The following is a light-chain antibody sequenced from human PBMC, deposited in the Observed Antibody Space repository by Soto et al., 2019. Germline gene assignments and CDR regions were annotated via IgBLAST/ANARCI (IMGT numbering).Light chain of an antibody. J-gene: IGKJ3*01. V-gene: IGKV1-5*03. CDR1: QSISSS. Sequence: DTQMTQSPSTLSASVGDRVTITCRASQSISSSLAWYQQKPGRAPQLLMYMASTLESGVPSRFGGSGSGTEFTLTISSLQPDDFATYYCQQYKTYPFIFGPGTKVDI. CDR2: MAS. CDR3: QQYKTYPFI.